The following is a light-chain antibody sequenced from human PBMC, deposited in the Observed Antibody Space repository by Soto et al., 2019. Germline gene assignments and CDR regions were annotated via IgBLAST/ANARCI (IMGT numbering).Light chain of an antibody. CDR2: RAD. V-gene: IGLV1-47*01. CDR1: SSNIGSNY. CDR3: AAWDDTLSGLV. J-gene: IGLJ2*01. Sequence: QSVLTQPPSASGAPGQTVTISCSGRSSNIGSNYVYWYQQLPETAPRLLLYRADQRPSGIPDRFSGSKSGTSASLAISGLRLEDEADYYYAAWDDTLSGLVFGGGTKVTVL.